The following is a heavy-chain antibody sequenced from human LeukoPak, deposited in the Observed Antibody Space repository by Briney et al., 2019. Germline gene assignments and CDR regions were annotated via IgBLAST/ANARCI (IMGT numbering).Heavy chain of an antibody. J-gene: IGHJ4*02. D-gene: IGHD3-10*01. V-gene: IGHV1-2*02. CDR2: INPNSGGT. CDR3: ARRKTITMVRGVIYDY. CDR1: GYTFTGYY. Sequence: ASVKVSCKASGYTFTGYYMHWVRQAPGQGLEWMGWINPNSGGTNYAQKFQGRVTMTRDTSISTAYMELSRLRSDDTAVYYCARRKTITMVRGVIYDYWGQGTLVTVSS.